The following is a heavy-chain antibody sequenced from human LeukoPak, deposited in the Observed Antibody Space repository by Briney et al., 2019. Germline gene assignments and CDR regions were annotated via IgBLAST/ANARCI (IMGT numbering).Heavy chain of an antibody. CDR2: ISYDGSNK. D-gene: IGHD5-18*01. Sequence: PGGSLRLSCAASGFTFSSYAMHWVRQAPGKGLEWVAVISYDGSNKYYADSVKGRFTISRDNSKNTLYLQMNSLRAEDTAVYHCARDKYSYGSFDYWGQGTLVTVSS. CDR1: GFTFSSYA. CDR3: ARDKYSYGSFDY. J-gene: IGHJ4*02. V-gene: IGHV3-30-3*01.